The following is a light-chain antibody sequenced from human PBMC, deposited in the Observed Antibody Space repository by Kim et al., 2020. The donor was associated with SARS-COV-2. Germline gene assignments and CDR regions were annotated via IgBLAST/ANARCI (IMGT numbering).Light chain of an antibody. V-gene: IGLV1-44*01. J-gene: IGLJ1*01. CDR1: SSNIGSNT. CDR3: AAWDDSLNGLYV. Sequence: QSVLTQPPSASGTPGQRVTISCSGSSSNIGSNTANWYQQLPGTAPKVLIYSNNQRPSGVPDRFSGSKSGTSASLAISGLQSEDEADYYCAAWDDSLNGLYVFGTGTKVTVL. CDR2: SNN.